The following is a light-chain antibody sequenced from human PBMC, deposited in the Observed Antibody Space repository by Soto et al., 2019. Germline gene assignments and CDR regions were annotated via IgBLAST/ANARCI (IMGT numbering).Light chain of an antibody. Sequence: EIVLTQSPATLSLSPGERATLSCRASQSVSSYLAWYQQKPGQAPRLLIYDTSKRATAIPARFSGSGSGTDFTLTISSLEPEEFAVYYCQQRTNWPRSFTFGPGTKVDIK. CDR3: QQRTNWPRSFT. CDR2: DTS. J-gene: IGKJ3*01. CDR1: QSVSSY. V-gene: IGKV3-11*01.